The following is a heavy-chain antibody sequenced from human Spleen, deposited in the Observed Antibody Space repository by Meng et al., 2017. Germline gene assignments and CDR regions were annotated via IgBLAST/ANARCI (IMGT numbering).Heavy chain of an antibody. Sequence: SETLSLTCTVSGDSISTYYWSWIRQPPGKGLEWIGSIFYTGSTNYNPSLKSRVTISVDTSKNQFSLKLNSVTAADTAVYYCARGRYYYDSTGSLASWGQGTLVTV. V-gene: IGHV4-59*01. CDR3: ARGRYYYDSTGSLAS. CDR2: IFYTGST. D-gene: IGHD3-22*01. J-gene: IGHJ4*02. CDR1: GDSISTYY.